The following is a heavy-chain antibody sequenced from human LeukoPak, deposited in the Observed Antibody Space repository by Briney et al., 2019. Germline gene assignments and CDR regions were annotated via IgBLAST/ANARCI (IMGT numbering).Heavy chain of an antibody. V-gene: IGHV3-30*02. CDR2: IRYDGSKK. CDR3: AKDPSEYCSGGSCRYFDY. J-gene: IGHJ4*02. CDR1: VFTFSSYE. Sequence: GGSLRLSCAASVFTFSSYEMNWVRQAPGKGLEWVAFIRYDGSKKYYADSVKGRFTISRDNSKNTLYLQMNSLRAEDTAVYYCAKDPSEYCSGGSCRYFDYWGQGTLVTVSS. D-gene: IGHD2-15*01.